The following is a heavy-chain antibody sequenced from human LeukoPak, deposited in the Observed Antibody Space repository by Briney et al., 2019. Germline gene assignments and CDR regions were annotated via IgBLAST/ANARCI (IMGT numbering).Heavy chain of an antibody. V-gene: IGHV3-30*03. J-gene: IGHJ4*02. CDR2: ISYDGGKK. CDR3: ARDRSKGYYGDEFDF. D-gene: IGHD4-17*01. CDR1: GFTFSSHD. Sequence: GGSLRLSCAASGFTFSSHDMHWVRRAPGKGLEWVSIISYDGGKKDYADSVKGRFTISRDNSKNTLYLQMNSLRGEDTAVYYCARDRSKGYYGDEFDFWGQGTLVTVSS.